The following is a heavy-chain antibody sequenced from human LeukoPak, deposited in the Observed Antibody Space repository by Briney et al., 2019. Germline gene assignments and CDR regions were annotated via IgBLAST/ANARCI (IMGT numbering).Heavy chain of an antibody. Sequence: PGQSLRLSCAASGFTFISYDMHWVRQATGKGLEWVSAIGTLGDTDYPDSVKGRFTISRENAKNSLYLQMNNVRAGDTAVYYCTRGRNSNYYDSSGYYPYWGQGTLVTVSS. J-gene: IGHJ4*02. CDR2: IGTLGDT. CDR1: GFTFISYD. V-gene: IGHV3-13*01. CDR3: TRGRNSNYYDSSGYYPY. D-gene: IGHD3-22*01.